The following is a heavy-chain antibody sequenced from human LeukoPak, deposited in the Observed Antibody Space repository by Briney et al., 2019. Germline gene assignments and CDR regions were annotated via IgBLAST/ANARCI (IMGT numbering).Heavy chain of an antibody. CDR3: ARVSGPGMNEYFHL. V-gene: IGHV3-72*01. CDR2: SANKADIYTA. J-gene: IGHJ1*01. D-gene: IGHD3-10*01. Sequence: PGGSLRLSCAASGFTFTDHYLDWVRQAPGKGLEWVGRSANKADIYTAEYAASVKGRFTISRDNAKNTLYLQMNSLRAEDTAVYYCARVSGPGMNEYFHLWGQGTLVTVSS. CDR1: GFTFTDHY.